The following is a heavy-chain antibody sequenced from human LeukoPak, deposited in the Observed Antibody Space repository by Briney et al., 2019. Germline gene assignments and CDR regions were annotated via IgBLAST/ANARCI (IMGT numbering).Heavy chain of an antibody. J-gene: IGHJ4*02. V-gene: IGHV3-30*03. CDR1: GFTFSSYS. D-gene: IGHD3-22*01. Sequence: GGSLRLSCAASGFTFSSYSMNWVRQAPGKGLEWVAVISYDGSNKYYADSVKGRFTISRDNSKNTLYLQMNSLRAEDTAVYYCARTPYYYDSSGYFDYWGQGTLVTVSS. CDR2: ISYDGSNK. CDR3: ARTPYYYDSSGYFDY.